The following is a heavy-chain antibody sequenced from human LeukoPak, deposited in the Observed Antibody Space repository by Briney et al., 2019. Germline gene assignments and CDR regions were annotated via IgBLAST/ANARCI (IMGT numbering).Heavy chain of an antibody. CDR1: GFTFSTYA. D-gene: IGHD2-15*01. J-gene: IGHJ4*02. CDR2: ISYDGNNK. V-gene: IGHV3-30-3*01. CDR3: PRAVVVVAAAHDF. Sequence: GGSLRLSCAASGFTFSTYAMHWVRQAPGKGLEWVAVISYDGNNKYYADSVKGRFTISRDSSKNTLYLQMNSLRVEDTAVYYCPRAVVVVAAAHDFWGQGTLVTVSS.